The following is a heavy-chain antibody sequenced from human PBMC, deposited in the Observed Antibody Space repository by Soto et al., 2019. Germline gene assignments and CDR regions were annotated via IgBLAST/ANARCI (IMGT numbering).Heavy chain of an antibody. J-gene: IGHJ4*02. CDR3: ARDGNIAAAGMGFDY. D-gene: IGHD6-13*01. V-gene: IGHV4-59*11. CDR1: GGSSGGHD. CDR2: IFYSGST. Sequence: SEILSLTNTVAGGSSGGHDGSWILQTPGKGLEWIGYIFYSGSTNYNPSLKSRVIISVDTSKNQVSLKLSSVTAADTAVYWCARDGNIAAAGMGFDYWGQGPLVTVS.